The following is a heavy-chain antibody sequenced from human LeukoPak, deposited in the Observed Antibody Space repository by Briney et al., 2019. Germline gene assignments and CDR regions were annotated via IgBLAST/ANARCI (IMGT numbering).Heavy chain of an antibody. CDR3: ARDFWVTTVSTPDY. V-gene: IGHV1-46*01. D-gene: IGHD4-11*01. CDR2: ST. Sequence: STSYAQKFQGRVTMTRDTSTSTVYVELSSLRSEDTAVYYCARDFWVTTVSTPDYWGQGTLVTVSS. J-gene: IGHJ4*02.